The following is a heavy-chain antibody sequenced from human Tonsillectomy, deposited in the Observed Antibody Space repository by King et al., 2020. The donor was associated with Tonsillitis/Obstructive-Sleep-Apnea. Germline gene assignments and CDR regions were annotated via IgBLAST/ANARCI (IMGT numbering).Heavy chain of an antibody. Sequence: VQLVESGGGLVQPGGSLRLSCAASGFTFSSYEMNWVRQAPGKGLEWVSYISSSGRTTYYADSVKGRFTISRDNAKNSLYLQMNSLRAEDTAVYYCARVVKDAFDIWGQGTMVTVSS. J-gene: IGHJ3*02. CDR1: GFTFSSYE. CDR2: ISSSGRTT. V-gene: IGHV3-48*03. D-gene: IGHD3-22*01. CDR3: ARVVKDAFDI.